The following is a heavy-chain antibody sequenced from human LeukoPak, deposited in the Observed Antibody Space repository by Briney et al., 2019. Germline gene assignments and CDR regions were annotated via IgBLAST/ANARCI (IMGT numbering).Heavy chain of an antibody. CDR2: IYTSGST. D-gene: IGHD4-17*01. Sequence: PSETLSLTRTVSGGSISSYYWSWIRQPPGKGLEWIGYIYTSGSTNYNPSLKSRVTISVDTSKNQFSLKLSSVTAADTAVYYCARLYGDYYYYMDVWGKGTTVTVSS. J-gene: IGHJ6*03. CDR3: ARLYGDYYYYMDV. V-gene: IGHV4-4*09. CDR1: GGSISSYY.